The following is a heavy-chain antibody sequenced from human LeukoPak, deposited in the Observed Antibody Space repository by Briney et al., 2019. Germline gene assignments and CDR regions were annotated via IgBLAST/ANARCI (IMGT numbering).Heavy chain of an antibody. CDR3: AKRSGVAVAGTFPYFDY. D-gene: IGHD6-19*01. Sequence: GGSLRLSCAASGFTFDGYAMHWVQQAPGKGLEGVAGISWNSGRIGYAASVKGRFISSSDNAKKSLYLPMNALRAEDTGLYCCAKRSGVAVAGTFPYFDYWPQGTVVTASS. CDR1: GFTFDGYA. V-gene: IGHV3-9*01. J-gene: IGHJ4*02. CDR2: ISWNSGRI.